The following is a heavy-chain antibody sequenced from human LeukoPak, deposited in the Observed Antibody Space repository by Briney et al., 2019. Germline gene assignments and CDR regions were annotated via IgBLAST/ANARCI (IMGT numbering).Heavy chain of an antibody. CDR2: INQDGSEK. Sequence: GGSLRLSCAASGFTFSSYWMSWVRQAPGKGLEWVANINQDGSEKYYVDSVKGRFTISRDNAKNSLYLQMNSLRAEDTAVYYCARDRGRYCSSTSCYPDYYMDVWGKGTTVTVSS. D-gene: IGHD2-2*01. CDR1: GFTFSSYW. V-gene: IGHV3-7*01. CDR3: ARDRGRYCSSTSCYPDYYMDV. J-gene: IGHJ6*03.